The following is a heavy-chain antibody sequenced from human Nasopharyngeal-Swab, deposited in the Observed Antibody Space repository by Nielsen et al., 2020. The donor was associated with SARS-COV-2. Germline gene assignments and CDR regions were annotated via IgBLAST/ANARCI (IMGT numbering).Heavy chain of an antibody. CDR3: TRDWGSSSSPDY. J-gene: IGHJ4*02. CDR2: ISSSSTI. CDR1: GFTFSSYS. V-gene: IGHV3-48*01. D-gene: IGHD6-6*01. Sequence: GGSPRLSCAASGFTFSSYSMNWVRQAPGKGLEWVSYISSSSTIYYADSVKGRFTISRDNAKNSLYLQMNSLRAEDTAVYYCTRDWGSSSSPDYWGQGTLVTVSS.